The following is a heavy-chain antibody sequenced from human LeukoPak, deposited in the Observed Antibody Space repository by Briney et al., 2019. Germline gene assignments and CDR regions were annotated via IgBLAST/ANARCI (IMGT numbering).Heavy chain of an antibody. D-gene: IGHD4-17*01. CDR1: GYTFTGYY. CDR3: AKRRHDYGDYYQMDV. V-gene: IGHV1-2*02. J-gene: IGHJ6*03. CDR2: INPNSGGT. Sequence: ASVKVSCKASGYTFTGYYMHWVRQAPGQGLEWMGWINPNSGGTNYAQKFQGRVTMTRDTSISTAYMELSRLRSDDTAVYYCAKRRHDYGDYYQMDVWGKGTTVTVSS.